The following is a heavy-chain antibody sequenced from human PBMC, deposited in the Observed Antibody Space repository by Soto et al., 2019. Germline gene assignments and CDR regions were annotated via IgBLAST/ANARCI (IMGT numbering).Heavy chain of an antibody. CDR3: ARDEAYSNYAWYYGMDV. D-gene: IGHD4-4*01. CDR2: ISAYNGNT. Sequence: ASVKVSCKASGYTFTSYGISWVRQAPGQGLEWMGWISAYNGNTNYAQKLQGRVTMTTDTSTSTAYMELRSLRSEDTAVYYCARDEAYSNYAWYYGMDVWGQGTTVTVSS. V-gene: IGHV1-18*04. J-gene: IGHJ6*02. CDR1: GYTFTSYG.